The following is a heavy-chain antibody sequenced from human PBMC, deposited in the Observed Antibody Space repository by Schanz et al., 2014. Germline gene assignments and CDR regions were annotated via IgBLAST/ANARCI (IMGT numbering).Heavy chain of an antibody. D-gene: IGHD5-12*01. J-gene: IGHJ5*02. V-gene: IGHV1-2*06. CDR2: INPNSGGT. CDR1: GYTFTDYY. CDR3: ARGPLGTSP. Sequence: VQLEQSGAEVKKPGASVKVSCKASGYTFTDYYMHWVRQAPGQGLEWMGRINPNSGGTNYAQKFQGRVTMTRDTSISTAYMELSSLKSEDTAVYYCARGPLGTSPWGQGTLVTVSS.